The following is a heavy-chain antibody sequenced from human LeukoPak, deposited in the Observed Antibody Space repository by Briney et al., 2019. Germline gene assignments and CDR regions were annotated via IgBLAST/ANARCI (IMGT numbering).Heavy chain of an antibody. V-gene: IGHV5-51*01. D-gene: IGHD6-19*01. CDR2: IYPGDSDT. CDR1: GYSFTNYW. Sequence: GESLKISCKGSGYSFTNYWIGWVRQMPGKGLEWMGIIYPGDSDTRYSPSFQGQVTISADKSVATAYLQWSSLKASDTAMYYCARSRDNSGWSSGTGYSRYPTPCDYWGQGTLVTVPS. CDR3: ARSRDNSGWSSGTGYSRYPTPCDY. J-gene: IGHJ4*02.